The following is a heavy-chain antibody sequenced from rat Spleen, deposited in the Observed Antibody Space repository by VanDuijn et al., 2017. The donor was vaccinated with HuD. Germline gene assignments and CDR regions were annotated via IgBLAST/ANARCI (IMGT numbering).Heavy chain of an antibody. V-gene: IGHV5-29*01. CDR3: TTVLQGHGFAY. J-gene: IGHJ3*01. CDR1: GFTFSDYY. D-gene: IGHD1-1*01. Sequence: EVQLVESDGGLVQPGRSLKLSCAASGFTFSDYYMAWVRQAPTKGLEWVATISYDGSSIYYPDSVKGRFTISRHNTQNTLYLQMNSLRSEDTATYYCTTVLQGHGFAYWGQGTLVTVSS. CDR2: ISYDGSSI.